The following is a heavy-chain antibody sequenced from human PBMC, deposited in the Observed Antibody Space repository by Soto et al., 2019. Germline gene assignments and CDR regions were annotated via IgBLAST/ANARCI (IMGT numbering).Heavy chain of an antibody. V-gene: IGHV1-18*01. CDR2: ISAWGIT. D-gene: IGHD3-10*01. Sequence: QVQLVQSGAEVKKPGASVKVSCKASGYTFSNYGISWVRQAPGQGLEWMGWISAWGITNYAQKLQGRVTMTTDTSASTAFMELRSLRSDDTAMYFCARDLDGSGSYYTGYWGQGTLVTVSS. CDR1: GYTFSNYG. J-gene: IGHJ4*02. CDR3: ARDLDGSGSYYTGY.